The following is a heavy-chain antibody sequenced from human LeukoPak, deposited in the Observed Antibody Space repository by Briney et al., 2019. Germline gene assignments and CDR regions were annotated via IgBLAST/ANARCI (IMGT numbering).Heavy chain of an antibody. CDR2: INLNSGGT. V-gene: IGHV1-2*02. J-gene: IGHJ4*02. CDR1: GYTFTGYY. D-gene: IGHD3-3*01. Sequence: ASVKVSCKASGYTFTGYYMHWVRQAPGQGLEWMGWINLNSGGTNYAQKFQGRVTMTRDTSISTAYMELGRLRSDDTAVYYCGRLSEITTFGVVMDLFDYWEQGTLATVSS. CDR3: GRLSEITTFGVVMDLFDY.